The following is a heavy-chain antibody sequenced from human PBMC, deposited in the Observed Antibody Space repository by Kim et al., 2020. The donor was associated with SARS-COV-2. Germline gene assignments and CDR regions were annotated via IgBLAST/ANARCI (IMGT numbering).Heavy chain of an antibody. V-gene: IGHV3-53*01. J-gene: IGHJ4*02. CDR3: ARSLLWFGTSFDY. Sequence: GGSLRLSCAASGFTVSSNYMSWVRQAPGKGLEWVSVIYSGGSTYYADSVKGRFTISRDNSKNTLYLQMNSLRAEDTAVYYCARSLLWFGTSFDYWGQGTLVTVSS. CDR2: IYSGGST. D-gene: IGHD3-10*01. CDR1: GFTVSSNY.